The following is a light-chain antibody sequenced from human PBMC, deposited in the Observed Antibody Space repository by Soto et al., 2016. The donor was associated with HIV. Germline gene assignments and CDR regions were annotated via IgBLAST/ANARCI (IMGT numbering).Light chain of an antibody. V-gene: IGLV3-1*01. J-gene: IGLJ2*01. CDR2: QDT. CDR3: QAWDTNTGV. CDR1: KLGDKY. Sequence: SFELTQPSSVSVSPGQTATITCSGDKLGDKYVCWYQQKPGQSPALLIYQDTIRPSGIPERFSGSISGNTATLTISGTQAMDEADYYCQAWDTNTGVFGGGTELTVL.